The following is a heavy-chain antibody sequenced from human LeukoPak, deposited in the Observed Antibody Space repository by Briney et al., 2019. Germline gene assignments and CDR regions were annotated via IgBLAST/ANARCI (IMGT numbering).Heavy chain of an antibody. D-gene: IGHD3-3*01. J-gene: IGHJ5*02. CDR1: GFTFSTYA. Sequence: GGSLRLSCTASGFTFSTYAMSWVRQAPGKGLEWVSTISGSAGATYSADSVRGRFTISRDNSKHTLSLQMNSLRAEDTAVYYCAKSTHITVVGVPPPDAWGQGTLVTVSS. V-gene: IGHV3-23*01. CDR2: ISGSAGAT. CDR3: AKSTHITVVGVPPPDA.